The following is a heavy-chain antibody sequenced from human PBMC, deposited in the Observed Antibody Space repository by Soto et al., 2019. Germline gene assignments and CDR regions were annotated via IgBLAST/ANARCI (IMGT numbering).Heavy chain of an antibody. CDR1: GGSFSGYY. Sequence: SETLSLTCAVYGGSFSGYYWSWIRQPPGKGLEWIGEINHSGSTNYNPSLKSRVTISVDTSKNQFSLKLSSVTAADTAVYYCAVTTLYYYYGMDVWGQGTKVTVS. CDR3: AVTTLYYYYGMDV. V-gene: IGHV4-34*01. J-gene: IGHJ6*02. CDR2: INHSGST. D-gene: IGHD4-17*01.